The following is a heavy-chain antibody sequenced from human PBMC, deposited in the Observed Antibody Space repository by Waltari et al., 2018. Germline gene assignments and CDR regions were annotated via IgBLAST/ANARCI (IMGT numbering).Heavy chain of an antibody. CDR2: ISSSGSTI. J-gene: IGHJ4*02. D-gene: IGHD6-13*01. CDR3: ARTLSSSAAY. V-gene: IGHV3-48*03. CDR1: GFTFSSYE. Sequence: EVQLVESGGGLVQPGGSLRISCAASGFTFSSYEMNWVRQAPGKGLEWVSYISSSGSTIYYADSVKGRFTISRDNAKNSLYLQMNSLRAEDTAVYYCARTLSSSAAYWGQGTLVTVSS.